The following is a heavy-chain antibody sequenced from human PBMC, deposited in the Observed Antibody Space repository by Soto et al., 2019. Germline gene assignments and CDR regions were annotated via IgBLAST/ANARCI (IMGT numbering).Heavy chain of an antibody. CDR1: GGSISSSSYY. V-gene: IGHV4-39*02. CDR2: IYYSGST. Sequence: PSETLSLTCTVSGGSISSSSYYWGWIRQPPGKGLEWIGSIYYSGSTYYNPSLKSRVTISVDTSKNQFSLKLSSVTAADTAVYYCAREYDFWSGYPNWFDPWGQGTLVTVSS. J-gene: IGHJ5*02. D-gene: IGHD3-3*01. CDR3: AREYDFWSGYPNWFDP.